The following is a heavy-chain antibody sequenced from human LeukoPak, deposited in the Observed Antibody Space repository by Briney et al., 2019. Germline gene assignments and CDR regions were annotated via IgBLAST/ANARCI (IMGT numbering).Heavy chain of an antibody. CDR3: AKPARTDYADY. J-gene: IGHJ4*02. Sequence: GGSLRLSCAASGFTFSSYAINWVRQAPGKGLEWVSSISASGGSTYYADSVKGRFTISRDNSKNTLYLQMNSLRAGDTAVYYCAKPARTDYADYWGQGTLVTVSS. D-gene: IGHD1-14*01. CDR1: GFTFSSYA. CDR2: ISASGGST. V-gene: IGHV3-23*01.